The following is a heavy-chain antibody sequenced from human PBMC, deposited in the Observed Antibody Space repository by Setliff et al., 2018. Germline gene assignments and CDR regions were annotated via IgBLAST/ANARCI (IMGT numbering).Heavy chain of an antibody. CDR1: GYPFIGYF. J-gene: IGHJ4*02. D-gene: IGHD3-16*01. Sequence: GASVKVSCKASGYPFIGYFMHWMRQAPGQGLEWVGWIDPKSGRTKYAVKFQGRVTMTRDTSSSTIYMEVNSLTSDDTAVYFCAKQGDLAFDYRGQGTQVTVSS. CDR2: IDPKSGRT. CDR3: AKQGDLAFDY. V-gene: IGHV1-2*02.